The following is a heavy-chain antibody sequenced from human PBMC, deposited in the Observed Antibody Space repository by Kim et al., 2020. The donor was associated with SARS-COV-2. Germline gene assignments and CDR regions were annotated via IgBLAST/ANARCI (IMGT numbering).Heavy chain of an antibody. V-gene: IGHV3-9*01. D-gene: IGHD4-17*01. CDR1: GFTFDDYA. Sequence: SLRLSCAASGFTFDDYAMHWVRQAPGKGLEWVSGISWNSGIKAYADSLKGRFTISRDNAKNSLYLQMNSLRAEDTALYYCAKDREVMTSVTTGAFDIWGQGTMVTVSS. CDR3: AKDREVMTSVTTGAFDI. CDR2: ISWNSGIK. J-gene: IGHJ3*02.